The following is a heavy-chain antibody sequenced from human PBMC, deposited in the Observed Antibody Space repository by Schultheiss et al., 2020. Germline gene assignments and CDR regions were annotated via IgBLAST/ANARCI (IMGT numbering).Heavy chain of an antibody. CDR3: ARDYRSTSSSVSHFDY. Sequence: ASVKVSCKASGYTFTSYAMNWVRQAPGQGLEWMGWINTNTGNPTYAQGFTGRFVFSLDTSVSTAYLQISSLKAEDTAMYYCARDYRSTSSSVSHFDYWGQGTLVTVSS. V-gene: IGHV7-4-1*02. CDR1: GYTFTSYA. D-gene: IGHD6-6*01. J-gene: IGHJ4*02. CDR2: INTNTGNP.